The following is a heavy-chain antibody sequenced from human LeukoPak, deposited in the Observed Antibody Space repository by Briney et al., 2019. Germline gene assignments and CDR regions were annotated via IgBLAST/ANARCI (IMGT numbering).Heavy chain of an antibody. CDR3: ARDSIVVVPAAIREYYYYYYGMDV. CDR1: GGSISSYY. J-gene: IGHJ6*04. CDR2: IYYSGST. Sequence: SETLSLTCTVSGGSISSYYWSWIRQPPGKGLEWIGYIYYSGSTNYNPSLKSRVTISVDTSKNQFSLKLSSVTAADTAAYYCARDSIVVVPAAIREYYYYYYGMDVWGKGTTVTVSS. V-gene: IGHV4-59*01. D-gene: IGHD2-2*01.